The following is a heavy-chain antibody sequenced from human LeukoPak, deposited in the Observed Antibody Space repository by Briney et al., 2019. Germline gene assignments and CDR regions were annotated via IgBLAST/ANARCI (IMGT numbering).Heavy chain of an antibody. V-gene: IGHV4-61*02. CDR2: IYTSGST. J-gene: IGHJ6*03. CDR3: ARAPDYYYMDV. CDR1: GGSISSGSYY. Sequence: SETLSLTCTVSGGSISSGSYYWSWIRQPAGKGLEWIGRIYTSGSTNYSPSLKSRVTISVDTSKNQFSLKLSSVTAADTAVYYCARAPDYYYMDVWGKGTTVTVSS.